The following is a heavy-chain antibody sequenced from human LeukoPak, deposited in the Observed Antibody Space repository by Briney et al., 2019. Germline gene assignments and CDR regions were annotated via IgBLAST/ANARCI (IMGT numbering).Heavy chain of an antibody. J-gene: IGHJ4*02. D-gene: IGHD1-26*01. Sequence: GGSLRLSCAASGFTFSSYAMSWVRQAPGKGLEWVSAISGSGGSTYYADSVKGRFTISRDNSKNTLYLQMNSLRAEDAAVYYCAKVITSGSYHFDYWGQGTLVTVSS. CDR3: AKVITSGSYHFDY. CDR1: GFTFSSYA. CDR2: ISGSGGST. V-gene: IGHV3-23*01.